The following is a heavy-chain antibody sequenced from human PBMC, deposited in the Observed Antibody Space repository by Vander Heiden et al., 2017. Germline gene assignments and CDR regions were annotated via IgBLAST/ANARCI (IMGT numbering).Heavy chain of an antibody. CDR3: ASQLT. Sequence: EVQLVESGGGLVQPGGFLRLSCAASGFTFSSYSMNWVRQAPGKGLEWVSYISGTSSIIYYADSVKGRCTISRDKAKNSLYLQMNSLRDEDTAVYYCASQLTWCQGTLVTVSS. J-gene: IGHJ5*02. CDR2: ISGTSSII. D-gene: IGHD1-1*01. CDR1: GFTFSSYS. V-gene: IGHV3-48*02.